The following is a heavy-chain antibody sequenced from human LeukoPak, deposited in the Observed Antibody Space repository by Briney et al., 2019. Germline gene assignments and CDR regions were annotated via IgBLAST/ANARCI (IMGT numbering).Heavy chain of an antibody. CDR1: GGSFSGYY. Sequence: PSETLSLTCAVYGGSFSGYYWSWIRQPPGKGLEWIGEINHSGSTNYNPSLKSRVTISVGTSKNQFSLKLSSVTAADTAVYYCARHGGLGLHYWGQGTLVTVSS. J-gene: IGHJ4*02. D-gene: IGHD3/OR15-3a*01. CDR3: ARHGGLGLHY. V-gene: IGHV4-34*01. CDR2: INHSGST.